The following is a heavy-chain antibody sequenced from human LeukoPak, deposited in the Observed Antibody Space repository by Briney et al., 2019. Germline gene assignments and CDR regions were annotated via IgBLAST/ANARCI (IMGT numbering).Heavy chain of an antibody. CDR1: GFTFSSYA. J-gene: IGHJ4*02. CDR3: AKSDDFWSGYLSGY. CDR2: IWYDGSNK. D-gene: IGHD3-3*01. V-gene: IGHV3-33*06. Sequence: GGSLRLSCEASGFTFSSYAMSWVRQAPGKGLEWVAVIWYDGSNKYYADSVKGRFTISRDNSKNTLYLQMNSLRAEDTAVYYCAKSDDFWSGYLSGYWGQGTLVTVSS.